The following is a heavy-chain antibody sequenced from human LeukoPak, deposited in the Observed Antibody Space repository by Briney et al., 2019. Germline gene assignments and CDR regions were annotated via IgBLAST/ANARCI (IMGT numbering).Heavy chain of an antibody. Sequence: PGGSLRLSCAASGFTFSDYYMSWLRQAPGKGLEWVSYISSSGSTIYYADSVKGRFTISRDNAKNSLYLPMNSLRAEDTAVYYCARGTIFGVVNNWFDRWGQGTLVTVSS. V-gene: IGHV3-11*04. D-gene: IGHD3-3*01. CDR2: ISSSGSTI. CDR3: ARGTIFGVVNNWFDR. CDR1: GFTFSDYY. J-gene: IGHJ5*02.